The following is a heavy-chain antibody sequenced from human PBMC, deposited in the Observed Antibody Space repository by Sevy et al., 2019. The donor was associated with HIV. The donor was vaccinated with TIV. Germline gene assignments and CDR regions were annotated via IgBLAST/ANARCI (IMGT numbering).Heavy chain of an antibody. CDR2: ISHDGSLK. D-gene: IGHD1-26*01. Sequence: GGSLRLSCAASGFIFTNYGMHWVRQAPGKGLEWVAVISHDGSLKYYADSVRGRVTISRDSSKNTVSLQMNSLRFKDTTAYYCAKGSRATHSAFDFWGQGTMVTVSS. CDR1: GFIFTNYG. V-gene: IGHV3-30*18. CDR3: AKGSRATHSAFDF. J-gene: IGHJ3*01.